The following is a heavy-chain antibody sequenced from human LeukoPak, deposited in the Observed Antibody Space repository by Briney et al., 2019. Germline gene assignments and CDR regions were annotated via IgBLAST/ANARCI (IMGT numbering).Heavy chain of an antibody. D-gene: IGHD3-3*01. CDR1: GGSISSSSYY. CDR3: ARHLFLEYYYMDV. V-gene: IGHV4-39*01. Sequence: SETLSLTCTVSGGSISSSSYYWGWIRQPPGKGLEWIGSIYYSGSTYYNPSLKSRVTISVDTSKNQFSLKLSSVTAADTAVYYCARHLFLEYYYMDVWGKGTTVTVSS. J-gene: IGHJ6*03. CDR2: IYYSGST.